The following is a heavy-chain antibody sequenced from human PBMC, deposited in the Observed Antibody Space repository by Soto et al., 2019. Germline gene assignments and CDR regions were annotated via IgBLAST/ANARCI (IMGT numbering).Heavy chain of an antibody. Sequence: ASVKVSCKASGYTFTSYAMHWVRQAPGQRLEWMGWINAGNGNTKYSQKFQGRVTITRDTSASTAYMELSSLRSEDTAVYYCARDLEVFTVAPTYFDYWGQGTLVTVSS. CDR2: INAGNGNT. J-gene: IGHJ4*02. V-gene: IGHV1-3*01. CDR1: GYTFTSYA. CDR3: ARDLEVFTVAPTYFDY. D-gene: IGHD5-12*01.